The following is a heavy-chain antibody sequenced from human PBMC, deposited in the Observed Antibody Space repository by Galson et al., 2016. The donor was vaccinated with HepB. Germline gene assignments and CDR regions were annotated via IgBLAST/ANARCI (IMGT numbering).Heavy chain of an antibody. J-gene: IGHJ4*02. D-gene: IGHD4-17*01. Sequence: SETLSLTCTVSGGSISSYYWSWIRRQPAGQGLEWIGRIYSSVTTNYNPSLMSRVTMSIDTSKNKFSLKMRSVTAADTAIYYCAGGYGDHIDYWGQGTVVTVSS. CDR2: IYSSVTT. CDR1: GGSISSYY. V-gene: IGHV4-4*07. CDR3: AGGYGDHIDY.